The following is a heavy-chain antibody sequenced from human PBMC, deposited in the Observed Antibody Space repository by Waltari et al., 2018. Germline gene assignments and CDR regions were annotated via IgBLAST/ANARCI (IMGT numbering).Heavy chain of an antibody. V-gene: IGHV1-69*01. Sequence: QVQLVQSGAEVKKPGSSVKVSCKASGGTFSSYAISWVRQAPGQGLEWMGGIIPILCKANYAQKCQGRGTITADESTSTAYMELSSLRSEDTAVYYCARGAWEKAAAGTRGLDYWGQGTLVTVSS. CDR3: ARGAWEKAAAGTRGLDY. CDR1: GGTFSSYA. D-gene: IGHD6-13*01. J-gene: IGHJ4*02. CDR2: IIPILCKA.